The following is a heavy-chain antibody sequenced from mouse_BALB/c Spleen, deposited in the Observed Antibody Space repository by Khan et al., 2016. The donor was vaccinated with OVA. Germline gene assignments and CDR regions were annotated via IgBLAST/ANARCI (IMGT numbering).Heavy chain of an antibody. CDR3: ARNWDGYFDY. Sequence: QVQLKQSGPGLVQPSQSLSITCTVSGFSLTTYGVHWVRQSPGKGLEWLGVIWSGGSTDYDAAFISRLCISKDNSKSHVFFKMNSLRANDTVIYYCARNWDGYFDYWGQGTTLTVSS. V-gene: IGHV2-2*02. J-gene: IGHJ2*01. D-gene: IGHD2-3*01. CDR2: IWSGGST. CDR1: GFSLTTYG.